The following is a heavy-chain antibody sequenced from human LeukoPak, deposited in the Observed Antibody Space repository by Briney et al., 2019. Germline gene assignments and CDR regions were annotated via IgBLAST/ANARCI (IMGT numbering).Heavy chain of an antibody. CDR3: ARDGYCSSTSCYAFYYYYGMDV. Sequence: ASVKVSCKASGGTFSSYAISWVRQAPGQRLEWMGWINAGNGNTKYSQKFQGRVTITRDTSASTAYMELSSLRSEDTAVYYCARDGYCSSTSCYAFYYYYGMDVWGQGTTVTVSS. J-gene: IGHJ6*02. D-gene: IGHD2-2*01. V-gene: IGHV1-3*01. CDR1: GGTFSSYA. CDR2: INAGNGNT.